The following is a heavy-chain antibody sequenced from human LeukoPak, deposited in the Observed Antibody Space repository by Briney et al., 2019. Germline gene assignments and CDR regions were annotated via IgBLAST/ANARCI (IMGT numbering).Heavy chain of an antibody. CDR2: ISAYNGNT. D-gene: IGHD2-15*01. V-gene: IGHV1-18*01. CDR1: GYTFTSYG. CDR3: ARAGPGGAAVEQGYCSGGSCPPSRVNNWFDP. J-gene: IGHJ5*02. Sequence: ASVKVSCKASGYTFTSYGISWVRQAPGQGLEWMGWISAYNGNTNYAQKLQGRVTMTTDTSTSTAYMELRSLRSDDTAVYYCARAGPGGAAVEQGYCSGGSCPPSRVNNWFDPWGQGTLVTVSS.